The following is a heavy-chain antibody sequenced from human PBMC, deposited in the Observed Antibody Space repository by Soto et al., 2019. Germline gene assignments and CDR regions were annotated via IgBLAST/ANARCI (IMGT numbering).Heavy chain of an antibody. Sequence: PGGSLRLSCAASGFTFSDYYMSWIRQAPGKGLEWVSYISSSGSTIYYADSVKGRFTISRDNAKNSLYLQMNSLRAEDTAVYYCARDRSRLLSYYYYYGMDVWGQGTTVTVSS. CDR3: ARDRSRLLSYYYYYGMDV. J-gene: IGHJ6*02. CDR1: GFTFSDYY. CDR2: ISSSGSTI. D-gene: IGHD3-3*01. V-gene: IGHV3-11*01.